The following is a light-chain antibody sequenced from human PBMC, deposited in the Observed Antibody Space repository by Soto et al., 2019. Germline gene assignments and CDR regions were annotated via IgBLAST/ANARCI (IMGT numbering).Light chain of an antibody. Sequence: EIVMTQSPATLSVSPGERATLSCRASQSVSSNLAWYQQKPGQAPRLLIYGASTRATGIPARFSGSGSGTEFTLPISSLQSEDFAVYYWQQYNNWPSLRTFGQGTKLEIK. CDR1: QSVSSN. V-gene: IGKV3-15*01. CDR2: GAS. CDR3: QQYNNWPSLRT. J-gene: IGKJ2*01.